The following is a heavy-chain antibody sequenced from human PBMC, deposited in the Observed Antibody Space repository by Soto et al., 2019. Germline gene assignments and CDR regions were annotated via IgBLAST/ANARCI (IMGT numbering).Heavy chain of an antibody. CDR1: GGTFSSYA. V-gene: IGHV1-69*13. CDR3: ARVRDGGSYPLLYYYYGMDV. D-gene: IGHD1-26*01. Sequence: GASVKVSCKASGGTFSSYAISWVRQAPGQGLEWMGGIIPIFGTANYAQKFQGRVTITADESTSTAYMELSSLRSEDTAVYYCARVRDGGSYPLLYYYYGMDVWGKGTTVTVSS. CDR2: IIPIFGTA. J-gene: IGHJ6*04.